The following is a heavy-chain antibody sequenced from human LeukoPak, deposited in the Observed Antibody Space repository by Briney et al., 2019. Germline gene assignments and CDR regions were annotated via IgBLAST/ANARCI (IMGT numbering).Heavy chain of an antibody. CDR3: AVVAAPLDAFDI. CDR2: ISYDGSNK. J-gene: IGHJ3*02. Sequence: GGSLRLSRAASGFTFSSYGMHWVRQAPGKGLEWVAVISYDGSNKYYADSVKGRFTISRDNSKNTLYLQMDSLRAEDTAVYYCAVVAAPLDAFDIWGQGTMVTVSS. V-gene: IGHV3-30*03. CDR1: GFTFSSYG. D-gene: IGHD2-15*01.